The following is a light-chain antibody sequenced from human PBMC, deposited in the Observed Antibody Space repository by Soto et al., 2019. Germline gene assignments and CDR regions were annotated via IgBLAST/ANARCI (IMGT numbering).Light chain of an antibody. CDR2: DAS. J-gene: IGKJ5*01. CDR3: QQRSNWPPST. Sequence: EIVLTQSPATLSLSPGERATLSCRASRSVSNYLAWYQQKPGQAPRLLIYDASNRATGIPARFSGSGSGTDFTLTISSLEPEDFAVYYCQQRSNWPPSTFGQGTRLEIK. V-gene: IGKV3-11*01. CDR1: RSVSNY.